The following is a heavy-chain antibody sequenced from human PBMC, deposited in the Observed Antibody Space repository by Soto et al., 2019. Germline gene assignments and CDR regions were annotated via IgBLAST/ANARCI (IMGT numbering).Heavy chain of an antibody. CDR3: AKAVGDY. V-gene: IGHV3-23*01. CDR1: GFIASNYA. D-gene: IGHD1-26*01. J-gene: IGHJ4*02. Sequence: VGSLRLSGAASGFIASNYAMSWVRQAPGKGLEWVSGFSGSGGATFYADSVKGRFTISRDSSKNTIYLQMDRLRADDTAVYYCAKAVGDYWGRGTLVTVSS. CDR2: FSGSGGAT.